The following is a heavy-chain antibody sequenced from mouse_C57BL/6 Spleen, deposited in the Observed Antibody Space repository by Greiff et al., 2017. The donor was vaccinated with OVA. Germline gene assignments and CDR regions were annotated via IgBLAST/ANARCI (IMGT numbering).Heavy chain of an antibody. Sequence: QVQLQQPGTELVKPGASVTLSCKASGYTFTSYWMHWVKQRPGQGLEWIGNINPSNGGTNYNEQFKSTATLTVDKTSSTAYMQLRSITSEDSAVYYCARWLRRGGFDYWGQGTTLTVSS. CDR3: ARWLRRGGFDY. J-gene: IGHJ2*01. D-gene: IGHD2-2*01. CDR2: INPSNGGT. V-gene: IGHV1-53*01. CDR1: GYTFTSYW.